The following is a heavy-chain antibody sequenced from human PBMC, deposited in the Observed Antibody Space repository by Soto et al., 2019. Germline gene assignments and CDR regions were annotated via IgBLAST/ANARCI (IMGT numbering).Heavy chain of an antibody. CDR3: AKDHSPLFGETNFDY. D-gene: IGHD3-10*02. J-gene: IGHJ4*02. CDR1: GFTCSSYA. V-gene: IGHV3-23*01. CDR2: ISGSGGST. Sequence: GSLRLACAASGFTCSSYAMSWVRQAPGKGLEWVLAISGSGGSTYYADSVKGRFTNSRDNSKNTLYLQMNSLRAEDTALYYCAKDHSPLFGETNFDYWVQGTLVTVSS.